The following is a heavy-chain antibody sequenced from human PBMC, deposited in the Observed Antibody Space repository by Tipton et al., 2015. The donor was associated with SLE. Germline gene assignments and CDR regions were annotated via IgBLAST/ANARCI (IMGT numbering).Heavy chain of an antibody. J-gene: IGHJ3*02. CDR2: IYYSGST. CDR3: ARSRGFWSGYADAFDI. Sequence: TLSLTCTVSGGSISGYYWSWIRQPPGKGLEWIGYIYYSGSTNYNPSLKSRVTISVDTSKNQFSLKLSSVTAADTAVYYCARSRGFWSGYADAFDIWGQGTMVTVSS. D-gene: IGHD3-3*01. CDR1: GGSISGYY. V-gene: IGHV4-59*01.